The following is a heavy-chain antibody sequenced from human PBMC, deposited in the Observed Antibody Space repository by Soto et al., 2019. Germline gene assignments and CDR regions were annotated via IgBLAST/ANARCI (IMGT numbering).Heavy chain of an antibody. D-gene: IGHD3-22*01. CDR3: ARNGAYYDSSGFPSDFFDY. CDR2: INTGTGNT. CDR1: GYIFTDYV. J-gene: IGHJ4*02. Sequence: ASVKVSCKTSGYIFTDYVLHWVRQAPGHSLQWMGWINTGTGNTKYSKDFQGRVSITTDASASTVYMELSSLRSEDTAVYYRARNGAYYDSSGFPSDFFDYWGQGTLVTVSS. V-gene: IGHV1-3*04.